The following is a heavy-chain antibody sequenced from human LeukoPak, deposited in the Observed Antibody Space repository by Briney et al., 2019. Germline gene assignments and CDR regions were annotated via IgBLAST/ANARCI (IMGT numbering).Heavy chain of an antibody. D-gene: IGHD3-3*01. J-gene: IGHJ4*02. V-gene: IGHV3-15*01. CDR2: IKSKTDGGGR. Sequence: GGSRRVSCAASRFTFSKVWMSWVRQAPGKGMEGLGRIKSKTDGGGREYPAPVKGRFTSSRDDSKNTLYLQMNSLKTEDTAVYYCTTDPGPYSDFWSGYSAGGRWAYWGQGTLVTVSS. CDR1: RFTFSKVW. CDR3: TTDPGPYSDFWSGYSAGGRWAY.